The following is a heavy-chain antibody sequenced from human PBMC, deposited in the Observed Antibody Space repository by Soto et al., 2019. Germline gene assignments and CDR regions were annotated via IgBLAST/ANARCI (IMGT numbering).Heavy chain of an antibody. J-gene: IGHJ2*01. V-gene: IGHV2-26*01. D-gene: IGHD4-17*01. CDR2: IFSNDDK. Sequence: KASGPVLVQPTETLTLTCTVAGFSLSNARMGVSWIRQPPGKALEWLAHIFSNDDKSYSTSMKSRLTISKDTPKSQVVLTMTNMDPVDTATYYCARIEYGAENWYFELGGSGTLVTVSS. CDR1: GFSLSNARMG. CDR3: ARIEYGAENWYFEL.